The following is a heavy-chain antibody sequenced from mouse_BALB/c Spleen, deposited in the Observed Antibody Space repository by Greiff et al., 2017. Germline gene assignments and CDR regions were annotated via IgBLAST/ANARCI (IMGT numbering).Heavy chain of an antibody. D-gene: IGHD2-1*01. CDR1: GFTFSSYA. CDR2: ISSGGST. Sequence: EVQGVESGGGLVKPGGSLKLSCAASGFTFSSYAMSWVRQTPEKRLEWVASISSGGSTYYPDSVKGRFTISRDNARNILYLQMSSLRSEDTAMYYCARTIYYGLFAYWGQGTLVTVSA. J-gene: IGHJ3*01. V-gene: IGHV5-6-5*01. CDR3: ARTIYYGLFAY.